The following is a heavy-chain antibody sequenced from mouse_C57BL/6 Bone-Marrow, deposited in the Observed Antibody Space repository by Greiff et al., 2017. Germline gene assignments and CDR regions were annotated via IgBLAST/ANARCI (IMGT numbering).Heavy chain of an antibody. V-gene: IGHV1-81*01. CDR1: GYTFTSYG. J-gene: IGHJ4*01. CDR2: IYPRSGNT. CDR3: ARSLRYPYYAMDY. Sequence: VQRVESGAELARPGASVKLSCKASGYTFTSYGISWVKQRTGQGLEWIGEIYPRSGNTYYNEKFKGKATLTADKSSSTAYMELRSLTSEDSAVYFCARSLRYPYYAMDYWGQGTSVTVSS. D-gene: IGHD1-1*01.